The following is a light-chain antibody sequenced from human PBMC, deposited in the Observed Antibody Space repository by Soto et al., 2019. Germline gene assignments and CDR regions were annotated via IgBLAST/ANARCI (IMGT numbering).Light chain of an antibody. CDR1: QSISSW. CDR3: QQYAFFPLT. V-gene: IGKV1-5*03. J-gene: IGKJ4*01. Sequence: DIQMTQPPSTLSASAGDRVTITCRANQSISSWLAWYQQKSGKAPKFLIYKASTLESGVASRFSGSGSGTEFSLTISSLQPDDFATYYCQQYAFFPLTFGGGTKVEIK. CDR2: KAS.